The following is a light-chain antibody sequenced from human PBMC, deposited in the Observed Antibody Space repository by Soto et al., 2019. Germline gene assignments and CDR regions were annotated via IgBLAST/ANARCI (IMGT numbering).Light chain of an antibody. CDR1: QSVNSN. J-gene: IGKJ1*01. CDR3: QQYNNWPPRT. V-gene: IGKV3-15*01. CDR2: GAS. Sequence: EIVMTQSPATLSVSPGERATLSCRASQSVNSNLAWYQQKPGQAPRLLIYGASTRATGIPARFSGSGSGTEFTLTISSLQSEDFAVYYCQQYNNWPPRTF.